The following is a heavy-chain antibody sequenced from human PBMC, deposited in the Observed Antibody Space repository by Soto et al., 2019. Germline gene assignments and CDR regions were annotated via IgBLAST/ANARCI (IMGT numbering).Heavy chain of an antibody. Sequence: GGSQRLSSTASGFNFGSYDMHWVRQAPGKGLEWVAVISYDENKREYTDSVKGRFTISRDNSKKTLYLQMNSLREEDTAVYYCARALDTAMASKDNWFDPWGQGTLVTVS. CDR1: GFNFGSYD. V-gene: IGHV3-30-3*01. CDR2: ISYDENKR. J-gene: IGHJ5*02. D-gene: IGHD5-18*01. CDR3: ARALDTAMASKDNWFDP.